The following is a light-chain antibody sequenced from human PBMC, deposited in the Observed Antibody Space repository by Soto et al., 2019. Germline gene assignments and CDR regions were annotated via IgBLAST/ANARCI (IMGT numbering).Light chain of an antibody. J-gene: IGLJ2*01. CDR1: SSNVGSYNL. CDR2: EAS. CDR3: SSYAGGVV. V-gene: IGLV2-23*01. Sequence: QSALTQPASVSGSPGQSITISCIRTSSNVGSYNLVSWYQHPPGKAPKLIIYEASERPSGVSNRFSGAQSDHTASLTISGLQAEDEADYYCSSYAGGVVFGGGTKLTVL.